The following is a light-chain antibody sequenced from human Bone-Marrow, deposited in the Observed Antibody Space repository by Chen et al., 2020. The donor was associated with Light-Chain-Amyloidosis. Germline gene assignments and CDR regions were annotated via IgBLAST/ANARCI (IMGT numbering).Light chain of an antibody. Sequence: QSALTQPASVSGSPGQSLTISCTGTSSDVGGDKHVSWYQQHPDNAPKLMIYEVTNRPSWVPDRFSGSKSDNTASLTISGLQTEDEADYFCSSYTITNTLVFGSGTRVTVL. J-gene: IGLJ1*01. CDR2: EVT. V-gene: IGLV2-14*01. CDR1: SSDVGGDKH. CDR3: SSYTITNTLV.